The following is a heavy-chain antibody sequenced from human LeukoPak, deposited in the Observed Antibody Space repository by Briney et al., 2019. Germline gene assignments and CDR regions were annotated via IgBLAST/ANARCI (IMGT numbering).Heavy chain of an antibody. CDR3: TRDQMNY. Sequence: GSLRLSCTASEFTVSRNYMLWVRQAPGKGLEWVSLIFSNGDTHYADSVKGRFTISRDTSKNTVSLQMNSLRVEDTAMYYCTRDQMNYWGQGTLVTVSS. CDR2: IFSNGDT. J-gene: IGHJ4*02. D-gene: IGHD5-24*01. CDR1: EFTVSRNY. V-gene: IGHV3-53*01.